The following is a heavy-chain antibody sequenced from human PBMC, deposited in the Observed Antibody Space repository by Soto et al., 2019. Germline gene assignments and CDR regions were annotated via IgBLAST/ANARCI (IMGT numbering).Heavy chain of an antibody. D-gene: IGHD3-22*01. CDR3: ARSRTSDTSNYYYYFDY. CDR2: IYSSGST. Sequence: SETLSLTCTVSGGSISSYYWNWVRQPAGEGLEWIGRIYSSGSTNYNPSLKSRVTMSVDTSKNQFSLKLTSVTAADTAVYYCARSRTSDTSNYYYYFDYWGQGALVTVPS. V-gene: IGHV4-4*07. CDR1: GGSISSYY. J-gene: IGHJ4*02.